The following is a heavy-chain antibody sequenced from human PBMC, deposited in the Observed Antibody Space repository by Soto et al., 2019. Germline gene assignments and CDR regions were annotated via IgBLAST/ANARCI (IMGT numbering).Heavy chain of an antibody. J-gene: IGHJ6*03. CDR3: ARGGGLAGYMDV. V-gene: IGHV1-46*03. D-gene: IGHD3-16*01. Sequence: QVQLVQSGAEVREPGASVKVSCRASGYTFSNYYIHWVRQAPGQGLEWMGIINPSGDSTSYAQKFQDRVTLTRDACSSIVTMELSSLRSEDTAVYFCARGGGLAGYMDVWGTGTTVTVAS. CDR1: GYTFSNYY. CDR2: INPSGDST.